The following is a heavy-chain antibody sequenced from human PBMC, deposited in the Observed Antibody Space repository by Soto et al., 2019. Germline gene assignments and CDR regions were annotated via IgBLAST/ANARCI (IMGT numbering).Heavy chain of an antibody. CDR3: AKDIHYDSSGYYGFDY. V-gene: IGHV3-9*01. D-gene: IGHD3-22*01. CDR1: GFTFDDYA. CDR2: ISWNSGSI. Sequence: PGGSLRLSCTASGFTFDDYAMHWVRQAPGKGLEWVSGISWNSGSIGYADSVKGRFTISRDNAKNSLYLQMNSLRAEDTALYYCAKDIHYDSSGYYGFDYWGQGTLVTVSS. J-gene: IGHJ4*02.